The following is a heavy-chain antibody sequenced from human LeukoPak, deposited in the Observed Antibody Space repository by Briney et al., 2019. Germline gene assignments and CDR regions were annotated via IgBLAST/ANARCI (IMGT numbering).Heavy chain of an antibody. Sequence: SETLSLTRTVSGGSISSYYWSWIRQPAGKGLEWIGRIYTSGSTNYNPSLKSRVTMSVDTSKNQFSLKLSSVTAADTAVYYCATGVGTYYDILTGYYTNDYWGQGTLVTVSS. CDR2: IYTSGST. CDR1: GGSISSYY. J-gene: IGHJ4*02. V-gene: IGHV4-4*07. D-gene: IGHD3-9*01. CDR3: ATGVGTYYDILTGYYTNDY.